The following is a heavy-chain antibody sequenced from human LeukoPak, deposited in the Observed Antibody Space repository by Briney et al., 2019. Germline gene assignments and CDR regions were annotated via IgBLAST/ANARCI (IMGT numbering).Heavy chain of an antibody. J-gene: IGHJ5*02. Sequence: SETLSLTCAVYGGSFSGYHWSWIRQPPGKGLEWIGEINHSGSTNYNPSLKSRVTISVDTSKNQFSLKLSSVTAADTAVYYCARGVVVPAAIYWFDPWGQGTLVTVSP. V-gene: IGHV4-34*01. CDR3: ARGVVVPAAIYWFDP. CDR1: GGSFSGYH. CDR2: INHSGST. D-gene: IGHD2-2*02.